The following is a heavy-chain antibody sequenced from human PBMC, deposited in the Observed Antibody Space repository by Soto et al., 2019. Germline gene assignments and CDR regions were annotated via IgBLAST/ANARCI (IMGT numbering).Heavy chain of an antibody. CDR1: GYTFTSYG. V-gene: IGHV1-18*01. CDR2: ISAYNGNT. Sequence: QVQLVQSGAEVKKPGASVKVSCKASGYTFTSYGISWVRQAPGQGLEWMGWISAYNGNTNYAQKLQGRVTMTTDTSTSTAYMELRSLRSDDTAVYYCARDGGSYGPDCSGGSCYSYYYYYYMDVWGKGTTVTVSS. D-gene: IGHD2-15*01. J-gene: IGHJ6*03. CDR3: ARDGGSYGPDCSGGSCYSYYYYYYMDV.